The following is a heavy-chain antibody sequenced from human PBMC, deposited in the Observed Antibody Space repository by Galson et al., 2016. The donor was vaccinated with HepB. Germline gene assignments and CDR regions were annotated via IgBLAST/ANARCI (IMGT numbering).Heavy chain of an antibody. CDR3: TRAGDDSSGYYYLY. Sequence: SLRLSCAVSGFSFGDYAMNWFRQAPGKGLEWVGFIRSKTYGGTRQYAASVKGRFTVSRDDSKSIAYLHMSSLKTEDTAVYYCTRAGDDSSGYYYLYWGRGTLVTVSS. J-gene: IGHJ4*02. D-gene: IGHD3-22*01. V-gene: IGHV3-49*03. CDR2: IRSKTYGGTR. CDR1: GFSFGDYA.